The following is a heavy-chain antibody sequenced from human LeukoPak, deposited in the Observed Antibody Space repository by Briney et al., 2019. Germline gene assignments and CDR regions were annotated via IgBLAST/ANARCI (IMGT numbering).Heavy chain of an antibody. V-gene: IGHV3-64*01. D-gene: IGHD3-10*01. J-gene: IGHJ4*02. CDR2: ISSDGGST. CDR3: ARGHLVVRGVVDY. CDR1: GFTFSSNA. Sequence: GSLRLSCAASGFTFSSNAMHWVRQAPGDRLEYVSSISSDGGSTYYANSVKGRFTISRDNSKNTLYLQMGSLRAEDMAVYYCARGHLVVRGVVDYWGQGTLVTVSS.